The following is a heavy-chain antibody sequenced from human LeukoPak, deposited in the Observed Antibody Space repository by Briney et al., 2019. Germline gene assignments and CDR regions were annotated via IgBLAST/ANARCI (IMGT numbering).Heavy chain of an antibody. CDR2: ISYDGSNK. CDR1: GFTFSSYA. V-gene: IGHV3-30*04. CDR3: ARGSPFWSGYDAFDI. Sequence: PGRSLRLSCAASGFTFSSYAMHWVRQAPGKGLEWVAVISYDGSNKYYADSVKGRFTISRDNSKNTLYLQMNSLRAEDTAVYYCARGSPFWSGYDAFDIWGQGTMVTVSS. J-gene: IGHJ3*02. D-gene: IGHD3-3*01.